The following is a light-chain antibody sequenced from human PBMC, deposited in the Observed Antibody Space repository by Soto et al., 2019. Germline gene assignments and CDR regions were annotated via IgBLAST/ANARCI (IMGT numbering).Light chain of an antibody. V-gene: IGKV1-5*03. CDR1: QSISSG. CDR3: QQCDSYPFT. CDR2: KAS. J-gene: IGKJ3*01. Sequence: DIQMTQSPSTLSASVGDRVTITCRASQSISSGLAWYQQKPGKAPKLLIYKASSLESGVPSRFSGSGSGTEFTLTISSLQPDDFATYYCQQCDSYPFTFGPGTKVDIK.